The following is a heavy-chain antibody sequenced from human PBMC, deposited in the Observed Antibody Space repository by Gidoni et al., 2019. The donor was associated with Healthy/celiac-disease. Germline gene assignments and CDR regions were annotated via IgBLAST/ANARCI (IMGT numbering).Heavy chain of an antibody. CDR1: GGNFSSYA. V-gene: IGHV1-69*04. D-gene: IGHD2-21*02. CDR2: IIPTLGSA. Sequence: QVQLVQSGAEVKKHGSSAKVSCKAAGGNFSSYAISWVRQAPGQGLEWMGRIIPTLGSANYAQKVQGRGTISADKSTSTAYMELSSLRSEDTAVYYCASLSCGGGDCLRGYYFDYWSQGTLVTVSS. CDR3: ASLSCGGGDCLRGYYFDY. J-gene: IGHJ4*02.